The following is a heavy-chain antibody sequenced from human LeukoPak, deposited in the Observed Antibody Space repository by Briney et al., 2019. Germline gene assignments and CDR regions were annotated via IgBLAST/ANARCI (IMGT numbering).Heavy chain of an antibody. J-gene: IGHJ4*02. CDR1: GGSFSSYY. CDR2: IYYSGST. D-gene: IGHD6-6*01. Sequence: SETLSLTCAVYGGSFSSYYWGWIRQPPGKGLEWIGSIYYSGSTYYNPSLKSRVTISVDTSKNQFSLKLSSVTAADTAVYYCARLKQLAHDYWGQGTLVTVSS. V-gene: IGHV4-39*01. CDR3: ARLKQLAHDY.